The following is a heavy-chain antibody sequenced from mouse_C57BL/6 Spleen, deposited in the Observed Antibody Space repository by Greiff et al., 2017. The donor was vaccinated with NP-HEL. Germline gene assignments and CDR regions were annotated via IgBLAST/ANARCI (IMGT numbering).Heavy chain of an antibody. CDR3: ARSGWYFDV. Sequence: QVQLQQPGAELVKPGASVKMSCKASGYTFTSYWITWVKQRPGQGLEWIGDIYPGSGSTNYNEKFKGKATLTVDKSSSTAYMELRSLTSEDTAVYYCARSGWYFDVWGTGTTVTVSS. CDR2: IYPGSGST. D-gene: IGHD3-1*01. J-gene: IGHJ1*03. V-gene: IGHV1-55*01. CDR1: GYTFTSYW.